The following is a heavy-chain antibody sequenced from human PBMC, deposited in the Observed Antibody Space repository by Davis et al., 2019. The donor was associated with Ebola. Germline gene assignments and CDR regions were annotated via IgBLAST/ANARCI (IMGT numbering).Heavy chain of an antibody. CDR2: INGGNGDT. V-gene: IGHV1-3*01. CDR1: GYIFTSYA. D-gene: IGHD2-15*01. Sequence: ASVKVSCKASGYIFTSYAMHWVRQAPGQRLEWMGWINGGNGDTKYSQKFRDRVTITRDTSASTSYMELSSLRSENTAVYYCARDNCSGGSCWYGMDVWGQGTTVTVSS. CDR3: ARDNCSGGSCWYGMDV. J-gene: IGHJ6*02.